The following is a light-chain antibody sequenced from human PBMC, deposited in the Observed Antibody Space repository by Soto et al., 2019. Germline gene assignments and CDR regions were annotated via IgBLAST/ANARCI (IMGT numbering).Light chain of an antibody. CDR2: GAS. Sequence: EIVLTQSPATLSLSPGERAALSCRASQSVTSNLAWYQQKPGQAPRLLIYGASTRATGVPARFSGSGSGTEFTLTISSLQSEDFAVYYCQQYNNRPPQTFGQGTKVDIK. J-gene: IGKJ1*01. CDR1: QSVTSN. CDR3: QQYNNRPPQT. V-gene: IGKV3-15*01.